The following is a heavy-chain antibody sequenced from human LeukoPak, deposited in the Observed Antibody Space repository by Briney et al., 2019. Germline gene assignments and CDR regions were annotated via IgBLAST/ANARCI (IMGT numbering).Heavy chain of an antibody. Sequence: SVKVSCKASGGTFSSYAISWVRQAPGQGLEWMGRIIPILGIANYAQKFQGRVTITADKSTSTAYMELSSLRSEDTAVYYCARDLDPRGYYGMDVWGQGTTVTVSS. CDR3: ARDLDPRGYYGMDV. V-gene: IGHV1-69*04. J-gene: IGHJ6*02. CDR1: GGTFSSYA. CDR2: IIPILGIA. D-gene: IGHD3/OR15-3a*01.